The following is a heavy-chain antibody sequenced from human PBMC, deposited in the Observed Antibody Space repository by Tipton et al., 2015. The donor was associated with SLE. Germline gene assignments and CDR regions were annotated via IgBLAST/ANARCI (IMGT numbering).Heavy chain of an antibody. CDR1: GGSISSYY. Sequence: TLSLTCTVSGGSISSYYWSSIRQPPGKGLEWIGYIYYSGSTNYNPSLKSRVTISVDTSKNQFSLKLSSVTAADTAVYYCARGGTGGDAFDIWGQGTMVTVSS. CDR2: IYYSGST. V-gene: IGHV4-59*01. D-gene: IGHD7-27*01. J-gene: IGHJ3*02. CDR3: ARGGTGGDAFDI.